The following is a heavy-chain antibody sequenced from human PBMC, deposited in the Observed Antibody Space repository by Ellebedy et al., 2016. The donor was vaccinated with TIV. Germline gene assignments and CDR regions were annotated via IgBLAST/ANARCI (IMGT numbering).Heavy chain of an antibody. CDR2: MSGDGSIT. J-gene: IGHJ5*01. CDR3: TKSYDS. D-gene: IGHD1-26*01. CDR1: GFTFSSSW. V-gene: IGHV3-74*01. Sequence: GGSLRLSXAASGFTFSSSWMNWVRQAPGKGLVWVSGMSGDGSITRYADFVKGRFTISRDNAKNTLYLETNSLRAEDTAVYYCTKSYDSWGQGTLVTVSS.